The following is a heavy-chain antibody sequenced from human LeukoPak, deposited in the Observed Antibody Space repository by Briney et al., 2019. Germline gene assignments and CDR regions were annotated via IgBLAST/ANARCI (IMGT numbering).Heavy chain of an antibody. CDR3: ARDWRNYIDF. J-gene: IGHJ4*02. D-gene: IGHD3-3*01. Sequence: GGSLRLSCEASGFRFEDYDMSWVRQAPGQGLEWVSGINWNGVAATYAVSVRGRFTISRDNAKNSMYLQMNNLRVEDTAMYFWARDWRNYIDFWGQGALVVVSS. CDR1: GFRFEDYD. V-gene: IGHV3-20*04. CDR2: INWNGVAA.